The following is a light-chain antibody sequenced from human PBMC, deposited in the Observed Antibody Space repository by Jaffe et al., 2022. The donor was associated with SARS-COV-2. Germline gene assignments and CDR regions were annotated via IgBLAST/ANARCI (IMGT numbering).Light chain of an antibody. CDR3: QQYNSYSRT. CDR1: QNINTW. V-gene: IGKV1-5*03. J-gene: IGKJ1*01. Sequence: DIQMTQSPSTLSASVGDRVAITCRASQNINTWLAWYQQKPGKAPNLLIYKASTLESGVPSRFSGSGSGTEFTLTISSLQPDDFATYYCQQYNSYSRTFGQGTKVEIK. CDR2: KAS.